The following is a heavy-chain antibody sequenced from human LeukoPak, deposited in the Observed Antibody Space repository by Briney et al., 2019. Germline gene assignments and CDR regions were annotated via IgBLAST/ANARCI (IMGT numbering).Heavy chain of an antibody. CDR1: RFPFSWYA. J-gene: IGHJ4*02. D-gene: IGHD5-12*01. V-gene: IGHV3-30-3*01. Sequence: PGGSLRLSCSASRFPFSWYAMHWVRQAPGKGLEWVAFVSIDGSQEYYADSVKGRFTISRDNSKDTLDLQMTSLRGDDTAVYYCVRDSGYDRYYLDLWGQGTLVIVSS. CDR3: VRDSGYDRYYLDL. CDR2: VSIDGSQE.